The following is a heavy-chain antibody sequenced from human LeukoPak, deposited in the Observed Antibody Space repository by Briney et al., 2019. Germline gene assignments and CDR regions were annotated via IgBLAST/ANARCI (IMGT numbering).Heavy chain of an antibody. D-gene: IGHD2-15*01. Sequence: ASVKVSCKASGYTFTVYYMHWVRQAPGQGLEWMGWINPNSGGTNYAQKFQGRVTMTRDTSISTAYMELSRLRSDDTAVYYCARDHCSGGSCYAEKYNFDYWGQGTLVTVSS. CDR3: ARDHCSGGSCYAEKYNFDY. J-gene: IGHJ4*02. V-gene: IGHV1-2*02. CDR1: GYTFTVYY. CDR2: INPNSGGT.